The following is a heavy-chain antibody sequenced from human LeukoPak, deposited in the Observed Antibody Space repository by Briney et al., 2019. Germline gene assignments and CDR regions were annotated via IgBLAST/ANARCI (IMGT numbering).Heavy chain of an antibody. Sequence: SETLSLTCAVYGGSFSGYYWSWIRQPPGKGLEWIGEINHSGSTNYNPSVKSRVTISADKSISTAYLQWSSLKASDTAMYYCARRPWDEYYDSSGYDDAFDIWGQGTMVTVSS. CDR2: INHSGST. V-gene: IGHV4-34*01. CDR3: ARRPWDEYYDSSGYDDAFDI. J-gene: IGHJ3*02. D-gene: IGHD3-22*01. CDR1: GGSFSGYY.